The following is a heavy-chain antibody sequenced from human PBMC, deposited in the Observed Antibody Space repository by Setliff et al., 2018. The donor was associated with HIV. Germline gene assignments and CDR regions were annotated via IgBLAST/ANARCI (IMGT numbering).Heavy chain of an antibody. J-gene: IGHJ6*02. CDR3: ARDPKRYYDILTGYPSYYGMDV. D-gene: IGHD3-9*01. V-gene: IGHV1-18*01. CDR1: GYTFTSYG. CDR2: TSAYNGNT. Sequence: ASVKVSCKASGYTFTSYGISWVRQAPGQGLEWMGWTSAYNGNTNYAQKLQGRVTMTTDTSTSTAYMELRSLRSDDTAVYYCARDPKRYYDILTGYPSYYGMDVWGQGTTVTVSS.